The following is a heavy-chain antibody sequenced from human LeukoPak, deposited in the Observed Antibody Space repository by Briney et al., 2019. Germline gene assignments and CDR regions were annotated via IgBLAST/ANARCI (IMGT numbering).Heavy chain of an antibody. J-gene: IGHJ4*02. V-gene: IGHV4-59*12. Sequence: SETLSLTCTVSGGSISSYYWSWIRQPPGKGLEWIGYIYYSRSTNYNPSLKSRVTMSVDSSKNQFSLKLTSVTAADTAVYYCATLGEYYDSSGYYYNWGQGTLVTVSS. CDR1: GGSISSYY. CDR2: IYYSRST. CDR3: ATLGEYYDSSGYYYN. D-gene: IGHD3-22*01.